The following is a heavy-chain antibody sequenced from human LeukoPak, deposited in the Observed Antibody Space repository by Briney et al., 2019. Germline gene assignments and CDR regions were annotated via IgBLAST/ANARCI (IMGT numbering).Heavy chain of an antibody. V-gene: IGHV3-21*01. D-gene: IGHD3-3*01. Sequence: NPGGSLRLSCAASGFTFSSYSMNRVRQAPGKVLEWVSSISSSSSYIYYADSVKGRFTISRDNAKNSLYLQMNSLRAEDTAVYYCARARPPTIFGVVMPYYYMDVWGKGTTVTVSS. CDR2: ISSSSSYI. CDR3: ARARPPTIFGVVMPYYYMDV. J-gene: IGHJ6*03. CDR1: GFTFSSYS.